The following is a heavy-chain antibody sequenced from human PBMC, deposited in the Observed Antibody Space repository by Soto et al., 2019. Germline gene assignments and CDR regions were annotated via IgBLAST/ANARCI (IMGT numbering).Heavy chain of an antibody. CDR2: IIPIFGTA. Sequence: SVKVSCKASGRTFSIYAISWVRQAPGQGREWMGGIIPIFGTANYAKKFQGRVTITKDTSNNQVVLTMTNMEPVDTATYYCAHKSTGIAVAGSKDWFDPWGQGTLVTVSS. J-gene: IGHJ5*02. D-gene: IGHD6-19*01. V-gene: IGHV1-69*05. CDR1: GRTFSIYA. CDR3: AHKSTGIAVAGSKDWFDP.